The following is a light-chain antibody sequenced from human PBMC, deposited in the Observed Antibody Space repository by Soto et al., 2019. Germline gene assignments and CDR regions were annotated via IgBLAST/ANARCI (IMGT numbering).Light chain of an antibody. CDR3: QQYGSSPPLT. J-gene: IGKJ4*01. CDR1: QRVSSSY. V-gene: IGKV3-20*01. CDR2: GSS. Sequence: EIVLTQSPGTLSLSPGERATLSCRASQRVSSSYLAWYQQKPGQAPRLLIYGSSSRATGIPDRFSGSGSGTDFTLTISRLEPEDFVVYYCQQYGSSPPLTFGGGTKVEIK.